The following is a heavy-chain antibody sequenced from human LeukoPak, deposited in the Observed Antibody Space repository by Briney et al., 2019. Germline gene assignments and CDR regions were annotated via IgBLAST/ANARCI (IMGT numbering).Heavy chain of an antibody. J-gene: IGHJ4*02. Sequence: GASLQISCKGSGYTFSSYWIGWVRQLPGKGLEWMGTIYPGDSDTRYSPSLQGQVTISVDTSIGTAYLQWSSLKASDTAIYYCARQNDFRLDYWGQGTLVTVSS. D-gene: IGHD3-3*01. V-gene: IGHV5-51*01. CDR2: IYPGDSDT. CDR1: GYTFSSYW. CDR3: ARQNDFRLDY.